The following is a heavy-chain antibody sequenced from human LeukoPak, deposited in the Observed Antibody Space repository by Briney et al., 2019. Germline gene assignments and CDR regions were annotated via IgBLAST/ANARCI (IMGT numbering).Heavy chain of an antibody. V-gene: IGHV4-38-2*02. J-gene: IGHJ3*02. D-gene: IGHD3-3*01. CDR1: GYSISSGYY. Sequence: SETLSLTCTVSGYSISSGYYWGWIRQPPGKGLEWIGSIYHSGSTYYNPSLKSRVTISVDTSKNQFSLKLSSVTAADTAVYFCARETYYDRAFDIWGQGTMVTVSS. CDR2: IYHSGST. CDR3: ARETYYDRAFDI.